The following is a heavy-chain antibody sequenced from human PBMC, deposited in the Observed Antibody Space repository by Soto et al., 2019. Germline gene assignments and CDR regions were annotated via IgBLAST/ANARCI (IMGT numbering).Heavy chain of an antibody. Sequence: KPSETLSLTCTVSGDSFSRYKWSWIRQPPGKGLEYIGYMYSSGYTDYNPSLKSRVTMSLDTSKNQYSLKLTSATAADTAVYYCAREWSAFDYWGQGTLVTVSS. V-gene: IGHV4-59*01. CDR1: GDSFSRYK. CDR2: MYSSGYT. J-gene: IGHJ4*02. CDR3: AREWSAFDY. D-gene: IGHD2-15*01.